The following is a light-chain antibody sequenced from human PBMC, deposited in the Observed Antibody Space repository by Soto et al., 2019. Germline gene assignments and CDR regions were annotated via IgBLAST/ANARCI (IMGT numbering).Light chain of an antibody. CDR1: SSNIGAGYD. Sequence: QAVVTQPPSVSEAPGQRVTISCTGSSSNIGAGYDVHWYQQLPGTAPKLLIYGNSNRPSGVPDRFSGSKSVTSASLAITGLQAEDEADYYCQSYDSSLSVVFGGGTKLTVL. CDR3: QSYDSSLSVV. J-gene: IGLJ2*01. V-gene: IGLV1-40*01. CDR2: GNS.